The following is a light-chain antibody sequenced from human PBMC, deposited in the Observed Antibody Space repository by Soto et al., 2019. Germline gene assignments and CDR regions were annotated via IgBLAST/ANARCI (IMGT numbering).Light chain of an antibody. CDR2: GNT. V-gene: IGLV1-40*01. Sequence: QSVLTQPPSVSGAPGQRVTISCTGSSTNIGAYNDVHWYQQLPGTAPKLLIYGNTNRPSGVPDRFSGSKSGTSASLAITGLRAEDEADYYCQSYDSGLSGSFFGTGTKLTFL. J-gene: IGLJ1*01. CDR3: QSYDSGLSGSF. CDR1: STNIGAYND.